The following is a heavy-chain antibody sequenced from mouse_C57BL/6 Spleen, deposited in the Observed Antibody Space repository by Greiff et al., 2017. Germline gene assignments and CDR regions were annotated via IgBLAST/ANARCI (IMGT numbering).Heavy chain of an antibody. CDR1: GYSFTDYN. Sequence: EVKLQESGPELVKPGASVKISCKASGYSFTDYNMNWVKQSNGKSLEWIGVINPNYGTTSYNQKFKGKATLTVDQSSSTAYMQLNSLTSEDSAVYYCARSYYYGSSPYYAMDDWGQGTSVTVSS. V-gene: IGHV1-39*01. CDR3: ARSYYYGSSPYYAMDD. J-gene: IGHJ4*01. CDR2: INPNYGTT. D-gene: IGHD1-1*01.